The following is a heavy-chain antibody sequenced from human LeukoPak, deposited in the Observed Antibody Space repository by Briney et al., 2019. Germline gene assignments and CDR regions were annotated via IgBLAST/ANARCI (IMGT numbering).Heavy chain of an antibody. J-gene: IGHJ4*02. Sequence: GASVKVSCKASGYTFTSYGISWVRQAPGQGLEWMGWMNPNSGNTGYAQKFQGRVTMTRNTSISTAYMELSSLRSEDTAVYYCASGLGYCSSTSCYHYWGQGTLVTVSS. V-gene: IGHV1-8*02. CDR1: GYTFTSYG. D-gene: IGHD2-2*01. CDR3: ASGLGYCSSTSCYHY. CDR2: MNPNSGNT.